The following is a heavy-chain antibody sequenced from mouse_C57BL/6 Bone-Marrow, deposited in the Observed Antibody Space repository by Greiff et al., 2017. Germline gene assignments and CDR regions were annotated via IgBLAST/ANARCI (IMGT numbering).Heavy chain of an antibody. CDR3: TTHYYGSIYYAMDY. V-gene: IGHV14-4*01. CDR2: IDPENGDT. J-gene: IGHJ4*01. CDR1: GFNIKDDY. Sequence: VQLKESGAELVRPGASVKLSCTASGFNIKDDYMHWVKQRPEQGLEWIGWIDPENGDTEYASQFQGKATITADTSSNTAYLQLSSLTSGDTAVYYCTTHYYGSIYYAMDYWGQGTSVTVSS. D-gene: IGHD1-1*01.